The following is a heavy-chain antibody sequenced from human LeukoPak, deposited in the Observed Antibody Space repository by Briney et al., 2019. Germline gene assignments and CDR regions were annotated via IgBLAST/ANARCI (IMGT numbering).Heavy chain of an antibody. CDR2: INPKNGDT. CDR1: GYPFSDYY. J-gene: IGHJ4*02. V-gene: IGHV1-2*02. CDR3: ARLSTL. Sequence: ASVKVSCKTSGYPFSDYYIHWIRQASGQGLESMGWINPKNGDTKYAQRSQGRLTITMDTSIDTVYMELRSLRYDDTAVYYCARLSTLWGQGTLVTVSS.